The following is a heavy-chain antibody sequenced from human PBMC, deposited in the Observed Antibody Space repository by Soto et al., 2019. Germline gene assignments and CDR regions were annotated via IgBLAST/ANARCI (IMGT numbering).Heavy chain of an antibody. J-gene: IGHJ6*02. D-gene: IGHD6-6*01. CDR3: ARDLAARPDVLSQNLFHGMDV. Sequence: SETLSLTCTVSGGSISSGGYYWSWIRQHPGKGLEWIGYIYYSGSTYYNPSLKSRVTISVDTSKNQFSLKLSSVTAADTAVYYCARDLAARPDVLSQNLFHGMDVWGQGTTVTVSS. CDR2: IYYSGST. V-gene: IGHV4-31*03. CDR1: GGSISSGGYY.